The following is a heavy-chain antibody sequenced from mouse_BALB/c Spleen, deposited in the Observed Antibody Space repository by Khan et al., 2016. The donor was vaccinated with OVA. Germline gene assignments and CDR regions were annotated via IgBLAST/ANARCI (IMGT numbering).Heavy chain of an antibody. CDR2: IYYSGTI. Sequence: QLEESGPGLVKPSQTVSLTCTVTGISITTGNYRWSWIRQFPGNKLEWIGNIYYSGTITYNPSLTSRTTITRDTSKNRFFLEMNSLTAEDTATYYCARGYGSLYWYFDVWGAGTTVTVSS. D-gene: IGHD1-1*01. V-gene: IGHV3-5*02. CDR1: GISITTGNYR. CDR3: ARGYGSLYWYFDV. J-gene: IGHJ1*01.